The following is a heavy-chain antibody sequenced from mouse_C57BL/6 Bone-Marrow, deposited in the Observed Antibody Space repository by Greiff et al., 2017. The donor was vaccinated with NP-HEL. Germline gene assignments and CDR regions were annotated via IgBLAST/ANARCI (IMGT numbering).Heavy chain of an antibody. V-gene: IGHV1-81*01. Sequence: QVQLQQSGAELARPGASVKLSCKASGYTFTSYGISWVKQRTGQGLEWIGEIYPRSGNTYYNEKFKGKATLTADKSSSTAYMELRSLTSEDAAVYFCARWGLITTVEGDWYFDGWGTGTTVTVSS. CDR2: IYPRSGNT. CDR1: GYTFTSYG. CDR3: ARWGLITTVEGDWYFDG. J-gene: IGHJ1*03. D-gene: IGHD1-1*01.